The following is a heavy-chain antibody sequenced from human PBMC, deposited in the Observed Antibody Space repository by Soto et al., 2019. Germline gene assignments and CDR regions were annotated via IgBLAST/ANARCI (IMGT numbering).Heavy chain of an antibody. CDR3: TTDHGYSSADY. CDR2: IKSKTDGGTT. V-gene: IGHV3-15*01. J-gene: IGHJ4*02. CDR1: GFTFSDAW. Sequence: GGSLRLSCAASGFTFSDAWMSWVRQAPGKGLEWVGRIKSKTDGGTTDYAAPVKGRFTISRDDSKNTLYLQMNSLKTEDTAVYYCTTDHGYSSADYWGQGTLVTVSS. D-gene: IGHD6-19*01.